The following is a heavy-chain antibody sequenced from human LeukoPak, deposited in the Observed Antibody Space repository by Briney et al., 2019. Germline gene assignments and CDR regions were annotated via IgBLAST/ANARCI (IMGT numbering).Heavy chain of an antibody. D-gene: IGHD6-6*01. V-gene: IGHV3-64*01. Sequence: GGSLRLSCVASGFTFSSYAMHWVRQAPRKGLEYVSAISSNGGSTYYANSVKGRFTISRDNSKNTLYLQMGSLRSEDMAVYYCASGPEYRSTMTEYWGQGTLVTVSS. J-gene: IGHJ4*02. CDR3: ASGPEYRSTMTEY. CDR1: GFTFSSYA. CDR2: ISSNGGST.